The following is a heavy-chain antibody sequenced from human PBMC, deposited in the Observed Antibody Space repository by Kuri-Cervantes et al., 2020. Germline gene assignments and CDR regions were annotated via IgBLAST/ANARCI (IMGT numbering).Heavy chain of an antibody. CDR2: ISAYNGNT. CDR3: AKRGYSYGELDY. D-gene: IGHD5-18*01. J-gene: IGHJ4*02. Sequence: ASVKVSCKASGYTFSNHGISWVRQAPGQGLEWMGWISAYNGNTDYAQKFQGRVTMTRNTSISTAYMELSTLRSEDTAVYYCAKRGYSYGELDYWGQGTLVTVSS. CDR1: GYTFSNHG. V-gene: IGHV1-18*01.